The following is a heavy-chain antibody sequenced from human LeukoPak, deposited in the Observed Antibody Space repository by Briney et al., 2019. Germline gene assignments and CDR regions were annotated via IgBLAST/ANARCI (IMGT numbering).Heavy chain of an antibody. Sequence: GRSLRLSCTASGFTFSSYAMHWVRQAPGKGLEWVAVTSDDGSNKYYTDSVKGRLTISRDNSKNTLYLQMNSLRPEDTAVYYCARAGYCSGGSCYSTHSDHWGQGTLVTVSS. CDR1: GFTFSSYA. CDR3: ARAGYCSGGSCYSTHSDH. V-gene: IGHV3-30-3*01. D-gene: IGHD2-15*01. J-gene: IGHJ4*02. CDR2: TSDDGSNK.